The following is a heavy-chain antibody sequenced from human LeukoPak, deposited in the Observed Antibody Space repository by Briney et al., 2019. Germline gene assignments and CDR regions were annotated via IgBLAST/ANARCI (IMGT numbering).Heavy chain of an antibody. J-gene: IGHJ4*02. CDR3: KKNRRIVATIKDFDY. D-gene: IGHD5-12*01. Sequence: LPGGSLRLSCAASGFTVSSNEMSWVRQAPGKGLEWVSSISGGSTYYADSRKGRFTISRDNSKNTLHLQMNSLRAEDTAVYYCKKNRRIVATIKDFDYWGQGTLVTVSS. CDR1: GFTVSSNE. CDR2: ISGGST. V-gene: IGHV3-38-3*01.